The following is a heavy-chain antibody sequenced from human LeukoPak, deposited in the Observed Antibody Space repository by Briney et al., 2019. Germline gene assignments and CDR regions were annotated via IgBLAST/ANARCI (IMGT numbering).Heavy chain of an antibody. V-gene: IGHV3-7*01. CDR3: AREDGYCSGGNCYSYFDS. CDR2: IKKTGSET. D-gene: IGHD2-15*01. CDR1: GFTFSHFW. Sequence: GGSLRLSCAASGFTFSHFWMSWVRQAPGKGLEWEAYIKKTGSETYYVDSVKGRFTITRDNTRNSLFLQMYSLRAEDTAVYFCAREDGYCSGGNCYSYFDSWGQGTLVTVSS. J-gene: IGHJ4*02.